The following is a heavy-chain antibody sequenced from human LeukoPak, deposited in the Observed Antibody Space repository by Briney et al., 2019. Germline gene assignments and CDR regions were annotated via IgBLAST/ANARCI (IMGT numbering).Heavy chain of an antibody. CDR3: ASIAVAGSDFDY. J-gene: IGHJ4*02. D-gene: IGHD6-19*01. V-gene: IGHV1-69*05. Sequence: SVKVSCKASGGTFSSYAISWVRQAPGQGLECMGGIIPIFGTANYAQKFQGRVTMTRDMSTSTVYMELSSLRSEDTAVYYCASIAVAGSDFDYWGQGTLVTVSS. CDR2: IIPIFGTA. CDR1: GGTFSSYA.